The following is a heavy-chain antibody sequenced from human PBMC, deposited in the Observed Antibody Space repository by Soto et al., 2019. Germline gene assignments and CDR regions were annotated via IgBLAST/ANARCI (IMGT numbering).Heavy chain of an antibody. CDR2: IIPIFGTA. CDR3: ARDRWRAGAGTRSFPKRYGMDV. V-gene: IGHV1-69*13. Sequence: SVKVSCKASGGTFSSYAISWVRQAPGQGLEWMGGIIPIFGTANYAQKFQGRVTITADGSTSTAYMELSSLRSEDTAVYYCARDRWRAGAGTRSFPKRYGMDVWGQGTTVTVSS. D-gene: IGHD6-13*01. J-gene: IGHJ6*02. CDR1: GGTFSSYA.